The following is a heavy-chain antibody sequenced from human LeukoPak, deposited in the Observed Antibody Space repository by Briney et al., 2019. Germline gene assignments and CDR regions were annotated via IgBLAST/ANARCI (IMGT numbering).Heavy chain of an antibody. CDR1: GGPFSDYY. CDR3: ARPYCGGDCYIAY. Sequence: PSETLSLTCAVYGGPFSDYYWTWIRQPPGKGLEWIGEINHSGSTNYNPPLKSRVTMSVDTSENQFSLKLTSVTAADTAVYYCARPYCGGDCYIAYWGQGTLVTVSS. V-gene: IGHV4-34*01. CDR2: INHSGST. D-gene: IGHD2-21*02. J-gene: IGHJ4*02.